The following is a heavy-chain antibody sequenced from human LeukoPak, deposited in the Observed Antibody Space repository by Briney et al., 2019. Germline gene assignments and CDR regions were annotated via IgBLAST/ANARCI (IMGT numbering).Heavy chain of an antibody. J-gene: IGHJ4*02. Sequence: PSETLSLTCTVSGGSISSGDYYWSWIRQLPRKGLEWIGCIYYSGSTYYNPSLKSRVNISVDTSKNQFSLKLSSVTAADTSVYYCARRFRYCSSTSCYPYFDYWGQGTLVTVSS. CDR3: ARRFRYCSSTSCYPYFDY. CDR2: IYYSGST. D-gene: IGHD2-2*01. CDR1: GGSISSGDYY. V-gene: IGHV4-30-4*08.